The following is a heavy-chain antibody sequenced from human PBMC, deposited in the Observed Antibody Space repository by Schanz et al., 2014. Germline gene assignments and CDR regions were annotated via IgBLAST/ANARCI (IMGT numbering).Heavy chain of an antibody. V-gene: IGHV3-74*02. J-gene: IGHJ4*02. D-gene: IGHD5-18*01. CDR3: VRVSFADPRLYRGMDRDIDY. Sequence: EVQLLESGGGLVQPGGSLRLSCSASGFTFSSHWMHWVRQDPGKGLVWVARINSVGSNTDYADSVTGRFTISRDNAENTLFLQMNNLRAEDTAVYYCVRVSFADPRLYRGMDRDIDYWGQGTLVTVSS. CDR2: INSVGSNT. CDR1: GFTFSSHW.